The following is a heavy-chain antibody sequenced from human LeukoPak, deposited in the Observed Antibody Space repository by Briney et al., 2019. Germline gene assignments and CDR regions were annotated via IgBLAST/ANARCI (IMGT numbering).Heavy chain of an antibody. J-gene: IGHJ4*02. D-gene: IGHD4-17*01. V-gene: IGHV4-61*02. CDR2: IYTSGNT. CDR3: ARGGGTTRIDY. Sequence: NPSQTLSLTCTVSGDSIRSGTYYWSWIRQPAGKGLEWIGRIYTSGNTNYNPSLKSRVTISVDTSKNQFSLKLSSLTAADTAVYYCARGGGTTRIDYWGQGTLVTVS. CDR1: GDSIRSGTYY.